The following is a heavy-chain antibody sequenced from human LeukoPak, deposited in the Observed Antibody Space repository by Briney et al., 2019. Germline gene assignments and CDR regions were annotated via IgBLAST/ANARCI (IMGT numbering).Heavy chain of an antibody. V-gene: IGHV3-23*01. Sequence: GSLRLSCAASGFTFSSYAMSWVRQAPGKGLEWVSAISGSGGSTYYADSVKGRFTISRDNSKNTLYLQMNSLRAEDTAVYYCAKDWPGQWELLGGFDYWGQGTLVTVSS. CDR1: GFTFSSYA. J-gene: IGHJ4*02. CDR3: AKDWPGQWELLGGFDY. CDR2: ISGSGGST. D-gene: IGHD1-26*01.